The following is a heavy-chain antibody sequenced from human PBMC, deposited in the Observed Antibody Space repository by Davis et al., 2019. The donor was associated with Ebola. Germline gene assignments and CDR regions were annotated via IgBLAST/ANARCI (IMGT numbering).Heavy chain of an antibody. CDR2: ISAYNGNT. V-gene: IGHV1-18*01. Sequence: ASVKVSCKASGYTFTSYGISWVRQAPGQGLEWMGWISAYNGNTNYAQKLQGRVTMTTDTSTSTAYMELRSLRSDDTAVYYCARDRMPNIVGAKEGFDYWGQGTLVTVSS. J-gene: IGHJ4*02. D-gene: IGHD1-26*01. CDR3: ARDRMPNIVGAKEGFDY. CDR1: GYTFTSYG.